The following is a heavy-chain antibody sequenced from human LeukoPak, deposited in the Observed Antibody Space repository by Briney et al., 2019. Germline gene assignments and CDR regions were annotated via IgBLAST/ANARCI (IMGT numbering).Heavy chain of an antibody. J-gene: IGHJ6*02. Sequence: SETLSLTCAVYGGSFSGYYWSWIRQPPGKGLEWIGEINHSGSTNYNPSLKSRVTISVDTSKNQFSLKLSSVTAADTAVYYCASRPYCSSTSCYNPNYGMDVWGQGTTVTVSS. CDR3: ASRPYCSSTSCYNPNYGMDV. V-gene: IGHV4-34*01. D-gene: IGHD2-2*02. CDR1: GGSFSGYY. CDR2: INHSGST.